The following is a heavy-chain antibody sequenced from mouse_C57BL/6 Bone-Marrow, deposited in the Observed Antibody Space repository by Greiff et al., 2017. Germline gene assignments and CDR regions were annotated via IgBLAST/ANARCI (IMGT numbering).Heavy chain of an antibody. D-gene: IGHD1-1*01. J-gene: IGHJ1*03. CDR1: GYAFSSYW. CDR2: IYPGDGDT. CDR3: AAITTVVEGGYYDV. V-gene: IGHV1-80*01. Sequence: QVHVKQSGAELVKPGASVKISCKVSGYAFSSYWMNWVKQRPGKGLEWIGQIYPGDGDTNYNGKFKGKATLTADKSSSTAYMQLSSLTSEGSAVYFWAAITTVVEGGYYDVWGTGTTVTVSS.